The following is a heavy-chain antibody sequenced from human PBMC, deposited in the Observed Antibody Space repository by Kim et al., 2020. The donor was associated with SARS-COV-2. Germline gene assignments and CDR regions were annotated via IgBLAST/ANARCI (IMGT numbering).Heavy chain of an antibody. CDR2: ISSSGANT. CDR3: AKDQRRSSCWNYYHYGMDV. J-gene: IGHJ6*02. V-gene: IGHV3-23*01. Sequence: GGSLRLSCAASGFLFGSYAMTWVRQAPGQGLQWVSGISSSGANTYHADFAKGRFTISRDNSKNMLYLQMNSLRPEDTAVYYCAKDQRRSSCWNYYHYGMDVWGQGTTVTVSS. D-gene: IGHD2-2*01. CDR1: GFLFGSYA.